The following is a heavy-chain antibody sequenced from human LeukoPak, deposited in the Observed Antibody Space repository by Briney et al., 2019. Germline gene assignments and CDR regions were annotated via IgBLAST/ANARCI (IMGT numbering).Heavy chain of an antibody. V-gene: IGHV3-23*01. CDR2: ISSSGGST. J-gene: IGHJ3*02. CDR3: AKPNSGYTAFHI. D-gene: IGHD3-22*01. Sequence: GGSLRLSCAASGFTFTSYAMSWVRQAPGKGLKWVSAISSSGGSTYHADSVKGRFTISRDNSKNTLYLQMNSLRAEDTAVYYCAKPNSGYTAFHIWGQGTMVTVSS. CDR1: GFTFTSYA.